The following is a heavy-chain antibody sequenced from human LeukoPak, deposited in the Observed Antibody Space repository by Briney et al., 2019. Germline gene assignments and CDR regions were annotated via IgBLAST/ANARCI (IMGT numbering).Heavy chain of an antibody. D-gene: IGHD1-26*01. CDR2: IYYSGST. CDR3: ARHEYSGSYYGLSWFDP. V-gene: IGHV4-39*01. Sequence: SETLSLTCTVSGGSISSSGYYWGWIRQPPGKGLEWIASIYYSGSTYYNPSLESRVTISVDTSKNQLSLKLSSLTAADTAVYYCARHEYSGSYYGLSWFDPWGQGTLVTVSS. CDR1: GGSISSSGYY. J-gene: IGHJ5*02.